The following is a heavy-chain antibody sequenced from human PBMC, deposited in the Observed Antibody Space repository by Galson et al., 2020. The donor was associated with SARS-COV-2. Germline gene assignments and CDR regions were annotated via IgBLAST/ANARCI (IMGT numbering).Heavy chain of an antibody. D-gene: IGHD5-18*01. V-gene: IGHV3-30*04. CDR2: ISYDGSNK. Sequence: GGSLRLSCAASGFTFSSYAIHWVRQAPGKGLEWVAVISYDGSNKYYADSVKGRFTISRDNSKNTLYLQMNSLRAEDTAVYYCARDGIYSSGLDYWGQGTLVTVSS. CDR3: ARDGIYSSGLDY. J-gene: IGHJ4*02. CDR1: GFTFSSYA.